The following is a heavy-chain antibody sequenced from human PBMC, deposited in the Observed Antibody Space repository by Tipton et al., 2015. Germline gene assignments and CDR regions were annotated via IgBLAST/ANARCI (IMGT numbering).Heavy chain of an antibody. J-gene: IGHJ6*02. V-gene: IGHV3-9*01. CDR1: GFTFGDYA. CDR3: AKVLNARGYGEMDV. D-gene: IGHD3-10*01. Sequence: SLRLSCAASGFTFGDYAMHWVRQAPGQGLEWVSGILWNSNTIGPADSVKGRFTISRDNARTSLYLQMNRLRAEDTALHYCAKVLNARGYGEMDVWGRGTKVPVAS. CDR2: ILWNSNTI.